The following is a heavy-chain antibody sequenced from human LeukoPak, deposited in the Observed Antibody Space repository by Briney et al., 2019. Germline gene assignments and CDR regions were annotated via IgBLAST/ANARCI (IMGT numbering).Heavy chain of an antibody. Sequence: ASVKVSCKAAGYTFTSYYMHWVRQAPGQGREGMGCLNPNCAGSNSSHHFQYTLTLTRATSISTPYMELGSLRSDDTAIYYCARAYGSGSSYHPDYWGQGTLVTVSS. D-gene: IGHD3-10*01. CDR2: LNPNCAGS. CDR3: ARAYGSGSSYHPDY. V-gene: IGHV1-2*02. J-gene: IGHJ4*02. CDR1: GYTFTSYY.